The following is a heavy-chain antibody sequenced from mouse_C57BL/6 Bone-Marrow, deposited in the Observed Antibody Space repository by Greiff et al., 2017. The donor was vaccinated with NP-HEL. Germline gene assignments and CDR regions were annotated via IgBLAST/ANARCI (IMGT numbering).Heavy chain of an antibody. J-gene: IGHJ1*03. D-gene: IGHD1-1*01. CDR3: ARSPLRYGSYWYFDV. Sequence: QVHVKQPGAELVKPGASVKLSCKASGYTFTSYWMHWVKQRPGRGLEWIGRIDPNSGGTKYNEKFKSKATLTVDKPSSTAYMQLSSLTSEDSAVYYCARSPLRYGSYWYFDVWGTGTTVTVSS. CDR1: GYTFTSYW. CDR2: IDPNSGGT. V-gene: IGHV1-72*01.